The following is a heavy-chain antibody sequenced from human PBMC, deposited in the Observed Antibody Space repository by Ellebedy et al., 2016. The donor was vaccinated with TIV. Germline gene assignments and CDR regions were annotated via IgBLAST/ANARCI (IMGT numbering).Heavy chain of an antibody. CDR2: VHYSGST. Sequence: SETLSLXXTVSGGSISSYFWSWIRQPPGKGLEWIGYVHYSGSTNYNSSLKSRVTMSIDTSKNQFSLKLNSVTAADTAVYYCVGTSRAFDTWGQGTMVTVSS. J-gene: IGHJ3*02. CDR3: VGTSRAFDT. CDR1: GGSISSYF. V-gene: IGHV4-59*13. D-gene: IGHD2-2*01.